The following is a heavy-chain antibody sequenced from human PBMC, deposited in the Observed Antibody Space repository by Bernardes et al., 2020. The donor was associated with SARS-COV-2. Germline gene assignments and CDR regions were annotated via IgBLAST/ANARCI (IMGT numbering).Heavy chain of an antibody. V-gene: IGHV3-30*18. J-gene: IGHJ4*02. CDR2: ISYDGSNK. D-gene: IGHD3-16*02. Sequence: GGSLRLSCAASGFTFSSYGMHWVRQAPGKGLEWVAVISYDGSNKYYADSVKGRFTISRDNSKNTLYLQMNSLRAEDTAVYYCAKDGGYRFGWPSDYWGQGTLVTVSS. CDR3: AKDGGYRFGWPSDY. CDR1: GFTFSSYG.